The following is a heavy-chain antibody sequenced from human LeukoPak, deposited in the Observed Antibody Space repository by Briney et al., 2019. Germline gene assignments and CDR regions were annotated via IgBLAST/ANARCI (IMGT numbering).Heavy chain of an antibody. D-gene: IGHD1-14*01. V-gene: IGHV4-39*07. Sequence: ETLSLTCTVSGGSISSSSYYWGWIRQPPGKGLEWIGGIHYSGSTYYNPSLKSRVTISIDTSKNQFSLKLSSVTAADTAAYYCAREITWHMDVWGKGTTVTVSS. CDR3: AREITWHMDV. J-gene: IGHJ6*03. CDR2: IHYSGST. CDR1: GGSISSSSYY.